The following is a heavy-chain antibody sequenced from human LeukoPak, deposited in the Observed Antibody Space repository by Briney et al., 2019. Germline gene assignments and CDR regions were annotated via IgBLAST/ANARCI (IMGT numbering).Heavy chain of an antibody. D-gene: IGHD6-25*01. Sequence: GGSLRLSCAASGFTFSSYLMTWVRQAPGKGLEWVANIKEDGSEKYYVDSVKGRFTISRDNAKNSLYLQMNSLRAEDTAVYYCATDGSWGQGILVTVSS. CDR1: GFTFSSYL. CDR2: IKEDGSEK. CDR3: ATDGS. V-gene: IGHV3-7*01. J-gene: IGHJ5*02.